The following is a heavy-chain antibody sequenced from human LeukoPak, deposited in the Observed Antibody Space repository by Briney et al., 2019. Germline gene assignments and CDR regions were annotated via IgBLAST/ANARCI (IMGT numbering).Heavy chain of an antibody. Sequence: SETLSLTCTVSGGSTSSSNYYRGWIRQPPGKGLEWIGGIHYSGNTYYNPSLKSRVTISVDTSKNQFSLKLSSVTAADTAVYYCARXXAGPTYYDFWSGYXSFYFDYWGQGTLVTVSS. CDR1: GGSTSSSNYY. CDR2: IHYSGNT. V-gene: IGHV4-39*01. D-gene: IGHD3-3*01. CDR3: ARXXAGPTYYDFWSGYXSFYFDY. J-gene: IGHJ4*02.